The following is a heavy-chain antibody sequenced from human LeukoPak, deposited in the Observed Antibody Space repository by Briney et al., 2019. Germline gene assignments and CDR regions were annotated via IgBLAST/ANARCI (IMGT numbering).Heavy chain of an antibody. CDR2: ISAYNGNT. J-gene: IGHJ4*02. CDR3: ARDTVDIVATISQFDY. Sequence: ASVKVSCKASGYTFTSYGISWVRQAPAQGLEWMVCISAYNGNTNYAQKLQGRVTMTTDTSTSTAYMELRSLRSDDTAVYYCARDTVDIVATISQFDYWGQGTLVTVSS. D-gene: IGHD5-12*01. CDR1: GYTFTSYG. V-gene: IGHV1-18*04.